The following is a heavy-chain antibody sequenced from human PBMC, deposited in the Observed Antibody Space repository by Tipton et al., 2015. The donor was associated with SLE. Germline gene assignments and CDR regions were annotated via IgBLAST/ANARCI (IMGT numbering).Heavy chain of an antibody. CDR1: GGSISSSSYY. CDR3: ARARGAGDGEEDY. CDR2: IYYSGST. V-gene: IGHV4-39*07. Sequence: LRLSCTVSGGSISSSSYYWGWIRQPPGKGLEWIGSIYYSGSTYYNPSLKSRVTISVDTSTSKNQFSLKLSSVTAADTALYYCARARGAGDGEEDYWGQGTLVSVSS. D-gene: IGHD7-27*01. J-gene: IGHJ4*02.